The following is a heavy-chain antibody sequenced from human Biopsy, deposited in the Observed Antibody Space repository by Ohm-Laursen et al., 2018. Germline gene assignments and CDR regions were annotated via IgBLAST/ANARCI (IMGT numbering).Heavy chain of an antibody. J-gene: IGHJ6*02. V-gene: IGHV4-34*01. CDR1: GESFNGYY. CDR3: VRGVDYYDPYHYYSLDV. Sequence: TLSLTCAVYGESFNGYYWSWIRQTPGKGLEWIGEINHSGRTNYNPSLKSRVTISVDTSKNQFSLKVRSVAAADTAVYYCVRGVDYYDPYHYYSLDVWGQGTTVTVSS. D-gene: IGHD3-22*01. CDR2: INHSGRT.